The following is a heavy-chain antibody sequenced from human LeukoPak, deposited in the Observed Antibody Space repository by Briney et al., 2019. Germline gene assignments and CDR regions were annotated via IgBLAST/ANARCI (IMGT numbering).Heavy chain of an antibody. Sequence: IYYSGSTNYNPSLKSRVTISVDTSKNQFSLKLSSVTAADTAVYYCASTLKYSSSWYYFDYWGQGTLVTVSS. D-gene: IGHD6-13*01. CDR2: IYYSGST. CDR3: ASTLKYSSSWYYFDY. V-gene: IGHV4-59*01. J-gene: IGHJ4*02.